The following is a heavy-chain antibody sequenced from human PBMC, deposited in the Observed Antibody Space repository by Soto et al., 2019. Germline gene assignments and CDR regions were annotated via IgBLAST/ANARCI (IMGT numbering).Heavy chain of an antibody. V-gene: IGHV3-21*02. D-gene: IGHD3-10*02. CDR3: VRDFGRYFRSGYMDV. CDR1: GFTFSAFS. CDR2: INEDSTYI. J-gene: IGHJ6*03. Sequence: EVRLVESGGGLVKPGGSLRLSCAASGFTFSAFSMNCFRQAPGKGLEWLSSINEDSTYIYYGDSWRGRSTISRDNAKDSLYLQIDSLRAEDTAVYNCVRDFGRYFRSGYMDVWGDGATVIVS.